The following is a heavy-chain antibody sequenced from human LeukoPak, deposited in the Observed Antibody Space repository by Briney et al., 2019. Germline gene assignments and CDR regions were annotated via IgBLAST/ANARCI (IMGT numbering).Heavy chain of an antibody. D-gene: IGHD4-17*01. V-gene: IGHV3-20*04. CDR1: GFTFDDYG. CDR2: INWSGGST. CDR3: ARPRLRDYYFDY. J-gene: IGHJ4*02. Sequence: GGSLRLSCAASGFTFDDYGMSWVSQAPGKGPEWVSGINWSGGSTGYADSVRGRFAISRDNAKNSLYLQMNSLRAEDTALYYCARPRLRDYYFDYWGQGTLVTVSS.